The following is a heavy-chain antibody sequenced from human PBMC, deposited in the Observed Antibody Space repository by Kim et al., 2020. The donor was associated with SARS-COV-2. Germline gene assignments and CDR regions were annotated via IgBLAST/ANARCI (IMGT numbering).Heavy chain of an antibody. CDR2: NSGGT. CDR3: ARGVVAN. D-gene: IGHD2-15*01. J-gene: IGHJ4*02. V-gene: IGHV1-2*02. Sequence: NSGGTNYAQKFQGRVTMTRDTSISTAYMELSRLRSDDTAVYYCARGVVANWGQGTLVTVSS.